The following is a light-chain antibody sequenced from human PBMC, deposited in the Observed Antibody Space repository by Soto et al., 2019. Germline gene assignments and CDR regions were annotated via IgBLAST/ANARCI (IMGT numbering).Light chain of an antibody. Sequence: QSALTQPASVSGSPGQSITISCIGTSSDLGTYNYVSWFQQHPGKAPKLIIYDVNNRPSGVSNRFSGSKSGITASLTISGLQAEDEADYYCSSYTTFTVVFGGGTQLTVL. CDR1: SSDLGTYNY. CDR2: DVN. J-gene: IGLJ2*01. CDR3: SSYTTFTVV. V-gene: IGLV2-14*03.